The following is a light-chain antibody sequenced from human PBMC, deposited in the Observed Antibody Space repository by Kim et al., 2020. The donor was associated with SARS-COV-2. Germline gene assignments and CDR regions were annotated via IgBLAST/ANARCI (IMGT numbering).Light chain of an antibody. CDR2: GKT. CDR3: NSRDSSGNRWL. J-gene: IGLJ2*01. CDR1: SLRRYS. Sequence: AMGQTVRITCQGDSLRRYSASWYQQKPGQAPVPVIYGKTNRPSGIPDRFSGSSSGNTASLTITGAQAEDEADYYCNSRDSSGNRWLFGGGTKLTVL. V-gene: IGLV3-19*01.